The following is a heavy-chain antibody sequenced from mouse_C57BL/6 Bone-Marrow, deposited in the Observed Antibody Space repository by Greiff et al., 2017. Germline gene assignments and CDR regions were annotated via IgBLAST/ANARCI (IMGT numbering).Heavy chain of an antibody. Sequence: VQLQQSGPELVKPGASVKLSCKASGYTFTSYDINWVKQRPGQGLEWIGWIYPRDGSTKYNEKFKGKATLTVDNSSRTAYMERHSLTSEDSAVYFCARGAYDYDFDYWGQGTTLTVSS. CDR2: IYPRDGST. V-gene: IGHV1-85*01. CDR1: GYTFTSYD. J-gene: IGHJ2*01. CDR3: ARGAYDYDFDY. D-gene: IGHD2-4*01.